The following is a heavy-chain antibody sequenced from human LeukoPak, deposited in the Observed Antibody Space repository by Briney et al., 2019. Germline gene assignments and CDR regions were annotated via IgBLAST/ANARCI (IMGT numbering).Heavy chain of an antibody. V-gene: IGHV1-69*13. D-gene: IGHD2-2*01. CDR1: GYTFTSYY. CDR3: ALALELYCSSTSCPPGYYYYYMDV. CDR2: IIPIFGTA. Sequence: GASVKVSCKASGYTFTSYYMHWVRQAPGQGLEWMGGIIPIFGTANYAQKFQGRVTITADESTSTAYMELSSLRSEDTAVYYCALALELYCSSTSCPPGYYYYYMDVWGKGTTVTVSS. J-gene: IGHJ6*03.